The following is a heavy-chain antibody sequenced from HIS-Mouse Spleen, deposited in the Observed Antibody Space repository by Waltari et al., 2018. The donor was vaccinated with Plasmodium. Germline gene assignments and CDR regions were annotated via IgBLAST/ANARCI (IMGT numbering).Heavy chain of an antibody. D-gene: IGHD2-21*01. CDR2: ISSSSSYI. Sequence: AASGFTFSSYSMNLVRQAPGKGLEWVSSISSSSSYIYYADSVKGRFTISRDNAKNSLYLQMNSLRAEDTAVYYCARVYGGAYYGMDVWGQGTTVTVSS. V-gene: IGHV3-21*01. CDR3: ARVYGGAYYGMDV. CDR1: GFTFSSYS. J-gene: IGHJ6*02.